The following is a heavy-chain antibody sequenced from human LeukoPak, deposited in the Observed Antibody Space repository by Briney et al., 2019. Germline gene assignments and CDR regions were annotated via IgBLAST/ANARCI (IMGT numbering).Heavy chain of an antibody. Sequence: ESGPTLVNPTQTLTLTCAFSGFSLNTGGVGVGWTRQPPGKALECLALIYWDDDKRYSPSLRSRLTITKDTSKNQVVLTMSNMDPVDTATYYCAHLTTVIATFDYWGQGTLVTVSS. J-gene: IGHJ4*02. CDR2: IYWDDDK. CDR1: GFSLNTGGVG. D-gene: IGHD4-17*01. CDR3: AHLTTVIATFDY. V-gene: IGHV2-5*02.